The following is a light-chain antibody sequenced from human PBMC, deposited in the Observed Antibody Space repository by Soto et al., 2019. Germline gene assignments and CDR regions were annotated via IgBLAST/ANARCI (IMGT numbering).Light chain of an antibody. J-gene: IGKJ1*01. CDR3: QQYRNSPRT. Sequence: EIVLTQSPGTLSLSPGERATLSCRASQSIASTFLAWYQQKPGQAPRLLIFSASSRATGIPDGFSGSGSGTDFTLTISRLEPEDFAVYYCQQYRNSPRTFGQGTKVDIK. V-gene: IGKV3-20*01. CDR1: QSIASTF. CDR2: SAS.